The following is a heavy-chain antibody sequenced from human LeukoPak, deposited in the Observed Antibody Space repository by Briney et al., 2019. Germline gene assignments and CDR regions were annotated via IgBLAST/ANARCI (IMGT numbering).Heavy chain of an antibody. J-gene: IGHJ3*02. CDR2: INDSGSS. V-gene: IGHV4-34*01. D-gene: IGHD3-3*01. Sequence: SETLSLTCVVYGGSFSGYYWTWIRQPPGKGLEWIGEINDSGSSNYNPSLKSRITMSVDTSENQISLKLSSVTAADTAVYYCARGGRITLFGVVIMRAFDIWGQGTMVTVSS. CDR1: GGSFSGYY. CDR3: ARGGRITLFGVVIMRAFDI.